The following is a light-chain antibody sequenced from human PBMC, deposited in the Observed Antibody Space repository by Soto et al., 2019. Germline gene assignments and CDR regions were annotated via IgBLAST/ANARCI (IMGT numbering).Light chain of an antibody. J-gene: IGKJ5*01. V-gene: IGKV3-20*01. CDR2: GAF. CDR3: QQYGSSPPVT. Sequence: EIVLTQSPGTLSLSPGERATLSCRAIQSVSSKYLAWYQQKPGQAPRLLIYGAFHRFTGIPDRFSGSGSGTDFTLTISRLEPEDSAVYYCQQYGSSPPVTFGLGTRLEIK. CDR1: QSVSSKY.